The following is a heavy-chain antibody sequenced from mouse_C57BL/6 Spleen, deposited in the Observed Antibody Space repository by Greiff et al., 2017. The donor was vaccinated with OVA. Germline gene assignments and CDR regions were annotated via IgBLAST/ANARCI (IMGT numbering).Heavy chain of an antibody. CDR2: IDPSDSET. Sequence: QVQLQQPGAELVRPGSSVKLSCKASGYTFTSYWMHWVKQRPIQGLEWIGNIDPSDSETHYNQKFKDKATLTVDKSSSTAYMQLSSLTSEDSAVYYCAIGDWDEAWFAYWGQGTLVTVSA. V-gene: IGHV1-52*01. CDR1: GYTFTSYW. D-gene: IGHD4-1*01. J-gene: IGHJ3*01. CDR3: AIGDWDEAWFAY.